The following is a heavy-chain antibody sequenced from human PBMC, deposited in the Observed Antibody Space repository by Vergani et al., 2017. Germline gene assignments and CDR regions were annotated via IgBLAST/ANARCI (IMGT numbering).Heavy chain of an antibody. CDR1: GGSISSYY. Sequence: QVQLQESGPGLVKPSETPSLICTVSGGSISSYYWSWIRQPPGKGLEWIGYIYYSGSTNYNPSLKSRVTISVDTSKNQLSLKLSSVTAADTAVYYCARAWKHSTRFDYWDQGTLVTVSS. J-gene: IGHJ4*02. CDR2: IYYSGST. D-gene: IGHD2-21*01. CDR3: ARAWKHSTRFDY. V-gene: IGHV4-59*01.